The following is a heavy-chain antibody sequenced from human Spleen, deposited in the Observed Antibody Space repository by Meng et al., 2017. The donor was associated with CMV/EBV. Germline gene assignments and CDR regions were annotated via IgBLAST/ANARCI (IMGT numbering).Heavy chain of an antibody. CDR3: ASGYCSSTSCSYGMDV. J-gene: IGHJ6*02. Sequence: SETLSLTCTVSGGSLSTGSYYWTWIRQPPGKGLEWIGYIYYNGNTNYNPSLKSRVTISVDTSKNQFSLKLSSVTAADTAVYYCASGYCSSTSCSYGMDVWGQGTTVTVSS. V-gene: IGHV4-61*01. CDR2: IYYNGNT. D-gene: IGHD2-2*01. CDR1: GGSLSTGSYY.